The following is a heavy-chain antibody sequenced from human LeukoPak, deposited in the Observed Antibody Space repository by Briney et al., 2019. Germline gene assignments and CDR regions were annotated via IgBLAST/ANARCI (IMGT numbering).Heavy chain of an antibody. CDR3: ARRSAAAGTRWFDP. D-gene: IGHD6-13*01. CDR1: GGSISSYY. J-gene: IGHJ5*02. CDR2: IYYSGST. Sequence: SETLSLTCTVSGGSISSYYWSWIRQPPGKGLEWIGYIYYSGSTNYNPSLKSRVTISVDTSKNQFSLKLSSVTAADTAVYYCARRSAAAGTRWFDPWGQGTLVTVSS. V-gene: IGHV4-59*08.